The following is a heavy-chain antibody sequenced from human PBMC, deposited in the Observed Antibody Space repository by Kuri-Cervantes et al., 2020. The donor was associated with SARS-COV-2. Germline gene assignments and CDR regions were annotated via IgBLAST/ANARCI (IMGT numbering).Heavy chain of an antibody. CDR2: ISGSGGST. Sequence: GGSLRLSFAAFGFTFRSYARSWVRQAPGKGLEWVSAISGSGGSTYYADSVKGRFTISRDNSKNTLYLQMNSLRAEDTAVYYCAREGVGATTDNAFDIWGQGTMVTVSS. CDR1: GFTFRSYA. V-gene: IGHV3-23*01. CDR3: AREGVGATTDNAFDI. D-gene: IGHD1-26*01. J-gene: IGHJ3*02.